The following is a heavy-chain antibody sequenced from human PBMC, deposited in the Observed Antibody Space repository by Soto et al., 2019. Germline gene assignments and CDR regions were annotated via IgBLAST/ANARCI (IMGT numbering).Heavy chain of an antibody. V-gene: IGHV3-33*01. J-gene: IGHJ5*01. CDR2: IWSDGEKK. CDR3: AREQGPTDWNDGTSWLDS. Sequence: QVQLVESGGGVVQPGKSLRLSCATSGFSFRNFGMHWVRQAPGKGLEWVAVIWSDGEKKDYTDSVKGRFTISRDNSRNSLHLHMNTLRVEDTAVYYCAREQGPTDWNDGTSWLDSWGQGTLVTVSS. D-gene: IGHD1-1*01. CDR1: GFSFRNFG.